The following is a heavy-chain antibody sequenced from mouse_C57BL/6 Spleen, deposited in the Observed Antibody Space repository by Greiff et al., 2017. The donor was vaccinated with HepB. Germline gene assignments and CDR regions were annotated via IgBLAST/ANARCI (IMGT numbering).Heavy chain of an antibody. CDR3: ARYGLGYYAMDY. J-gene: IGHJ4*01. D-gene: IGHD2-2*01. CDR2: IDPSDSET. V-gene: IGHV1-52*01. Sequence: QVQLQQPGAELVRPGSSVKLSCKASGYTFTSYWMHWVKQRPIQGLEWIGNIDPSDSETHYNQKFKDKATLTVDKSSSTAYMQLSSLTSEDSAVYYWARYGLGYYAMDYWGQGTSVTVSS. CDR1: GYTFTSYW.